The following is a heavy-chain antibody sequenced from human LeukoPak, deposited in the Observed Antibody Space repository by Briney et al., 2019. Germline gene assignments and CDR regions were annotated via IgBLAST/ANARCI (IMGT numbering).Heavy chain of an antibody. CDR3: ARGTYCGGDCYLPFDY. D-gene: IGHD2-21*02. CDR1: GYTFTGYY. CDR2: MNPNSGNT. J-gene: IGHJ4*02. Sequence: ASVRVSCKASGYTFTGYYMHWVRQATGQGLEWMGWMNPNSGNTGYAQKFQGRVTMTTDTSTSTAYMELRSLRSDDTAVYYCARGTYCGGDCYLPFDYWGQGTLVTVSS. V-gene: IGHV1-8*02.